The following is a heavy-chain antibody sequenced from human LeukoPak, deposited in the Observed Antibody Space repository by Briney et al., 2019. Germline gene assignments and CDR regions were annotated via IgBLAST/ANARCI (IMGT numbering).Heavy chain of an antibody. J-gene: IGHJ4*02. V-gene: IGHV3-7*01. CDR1: GLTFTNYW. D-gene: IGHD3-16*01. CDR3: TTGGIH. CDR2: IKQDGSEK. Sequence: GGSLRLSCAASGLTFTNYWMSWVRQAPGKGLEWVANIKQDGSEKNYVDSVRGRFAISSDNARNSLSLQMNSLRVEDTAVYFCTTGGIHWGQGTLVTVSS.